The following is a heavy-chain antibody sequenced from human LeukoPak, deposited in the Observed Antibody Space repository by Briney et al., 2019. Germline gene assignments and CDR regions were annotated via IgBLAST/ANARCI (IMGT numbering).Heavy chain of an antibody. D-gene: IGHD3-3*01. CDR2: ISYDGSNK. J-gene: IGHJ4*02. V-gene: IGHV3-30-3*01. CDR3: ARPFYAALRFPNGY. Sequence: GGSLRLSCAASGFTFSSYAMHWVRQAPGKGLEWVAVISYDGSNKYYADSVKGRFTISRDNSKNTLYLQMNSLRAEDTAVYYCARPFYAALRFPNGYWGQGTLVTVSS. CDR1: GFTFSSYA.